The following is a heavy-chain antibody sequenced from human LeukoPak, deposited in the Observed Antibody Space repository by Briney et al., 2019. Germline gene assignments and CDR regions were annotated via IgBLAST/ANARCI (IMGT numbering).Heavy chain of an antibody. D-gene: IGHD4-17*01. CDR2: ISYDGSNK. V-gene: IGHV3-30*18. Sequence: GRSLRLSCAASGFTFSSYGMHWVRQDPGKGLEWVAVISYDGSNKYYADSVKGRFTISRDNSKNTLYLQMNSLRAEDTAVYYCAKSTYGERYFDYWGQGTLVTVSS. CDR3: AKSTYGERYFDY. CDR1: GFTFSSYG. J-gene: IGHJ4*02.